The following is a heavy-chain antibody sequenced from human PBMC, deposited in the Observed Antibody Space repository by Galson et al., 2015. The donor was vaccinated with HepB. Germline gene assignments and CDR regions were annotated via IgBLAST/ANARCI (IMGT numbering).Heavy chain of an antibody. CDR3: VKSGEEHCSSTSCEIAAAPHFDY. CDR1: GFTFSSYA. Sequence: SLRLSCAASGFTFSSYAMHWVRQAPGKGLEYVSAISSNGGSTYYADSVKGRFTISRDNSKNTLYLQMSSLRAEDTAVYYCVKSGEEHCSSTSCEIAAAPHFDYWGQGTLVTVSS. J-gene: IGHJ4*02. D-gene: IGHD2-2*01. V-gene: IGHV3-64D*06. CDR2: ISSNGGST.